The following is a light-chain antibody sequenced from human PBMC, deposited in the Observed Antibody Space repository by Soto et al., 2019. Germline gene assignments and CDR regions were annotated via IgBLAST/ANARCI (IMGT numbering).Light chain of an antibody. Sequence: QSALTQPASVSGSPGQSITISCTGTSSHVGGYNYVSWYQQHPGKAPKLMIYDVSNRPSGVSYRFSGSKSGNTASLTISGLEAEDEADYYRSSYTSSRTRVFGTGTKLTVL. CDR3: SSYTSSRTRV. V-gene: IGLV2-14*01. CDR2: DVS. CDR1: SSHVGGYNY. J-gene: IGLJ1*01.